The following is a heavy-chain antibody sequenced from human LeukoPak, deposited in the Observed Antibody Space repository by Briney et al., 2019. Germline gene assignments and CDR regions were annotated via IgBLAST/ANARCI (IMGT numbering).Heavy chain of an antibody. CDR2: INPSGGST. CDR3: ARANYYDSSGYLSYYFDY. J-gene: IGHJ4*02. Sequence: ASVKVSCKASGYTFTSYYMHWVRQAPGQGLEWMGIINPSGGSTSYAQKFQGRVTMTRDTSTSTVYMELSSLRSDDTAVYYCARANYYDSSGYLSYYFDYWGQGTLVTVSS. V-gene: IGHV1-46*01. D-gene: IGHD3-22*01. CDR1: GYTFTSYY.